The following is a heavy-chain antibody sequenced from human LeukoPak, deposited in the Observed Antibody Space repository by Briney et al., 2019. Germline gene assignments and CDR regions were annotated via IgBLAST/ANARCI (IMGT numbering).Heavy chain of an antibody. CDR2: IYYSGST. D-gene: IGHD2/OR15-2a*01. V-gene: IGHV4-31*03. J-gene: IGHJ6*02. CDR1: GGSISSGGYY. Sequence: SETLSLTCTVSGGSISSGGYYWSWIRQHPGKGLEWIGYIYYSGSTYYNPSPKSRVTISVDTSKNQFSLKLSSVTAADTAVYYCARDRGRILSRGYYYYYGMDVWGQGTTVTVSS. CDR3: ARDRGRILSRGYYYYYGMDV.